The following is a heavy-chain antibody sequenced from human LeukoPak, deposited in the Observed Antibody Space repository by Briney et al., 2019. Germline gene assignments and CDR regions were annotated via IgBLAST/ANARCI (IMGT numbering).Heavy chain of an antibody. Sequence: GTSVKDSCKASGFTFTSSAVQWVRQACGQPLEWIGWIVVGSGNTNYAQKFQERVTITTDMSTSTAYMELSSLRSEDTAVYYCAAEGGADIFTGNYGMDVWGKGTTVTVSS. J-gene: IGHJ6*04. D-gene: IGHD3-9*01. V-gene: IGHV1-58*01. CDR1: GFTFTSSA. CDR3: AAEGGADIFTGNYGMDV. CDR2: IVVGSGNT.